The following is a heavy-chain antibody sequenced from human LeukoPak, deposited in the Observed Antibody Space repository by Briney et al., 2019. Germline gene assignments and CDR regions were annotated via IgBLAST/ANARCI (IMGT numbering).Heavy chain of an antibody. V-gene: IGHV1-69*05. J-gene: IGHJ6*03. CDR2: IIPIFGTA. CDR3: ARGDDTTRKDYYYYYTDV. Sequence: SVKVSCKAFGGTFSSYAISWVRQAPGQGLEWMGGIIPIFGTANYAQKFQGRVTITTDESTSTAYMELSSLRSEDTAVYYCARGDDTTRKDYYYYYTDVWGKGTTVTVSS. D-gene: IGHD1-14*01. CDR1: GGTFSSYA.